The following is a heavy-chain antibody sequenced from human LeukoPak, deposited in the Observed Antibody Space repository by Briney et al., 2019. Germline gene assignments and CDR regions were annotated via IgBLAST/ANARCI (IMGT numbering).Heavy chain of an antibody. V-gene: IGHV1-69*04. D-gene: IGHD3-3*01. CDR3: ARRGAFGYYFDY. CDR1: GGTFNRHA. Sequence: SVKVSCKASGGTFNRHAFSWVRQAPGQGLEWMGRIIPILNIANSAQKFQGRVTMTRDTTTSTVYMELSSLKASDTAMYYCARRGAFGYYFDYWGQGTLVTVSS. J-gene: IGHJ4*02. CDR2: IIPILNIA.